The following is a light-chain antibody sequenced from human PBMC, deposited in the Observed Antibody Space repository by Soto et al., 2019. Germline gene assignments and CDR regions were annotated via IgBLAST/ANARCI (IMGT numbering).Light chain of an antibody. V-gene: IGKV3-20*01. J-gene: IGKJ4*02. CDR1: QSVSSSY. CDR2: RAS. CDR3: QQNGSSPLT. Sequence: EIVLTQSPGTLSLSPGETATLSCMARQSVSSSYLAWYQQNPGQAPRLLIYRASSRDTGIPHRLSGSWSGRDVTLTISRLEPEDVAVYYWQQNGSSPLTFSGGTKVEIK.